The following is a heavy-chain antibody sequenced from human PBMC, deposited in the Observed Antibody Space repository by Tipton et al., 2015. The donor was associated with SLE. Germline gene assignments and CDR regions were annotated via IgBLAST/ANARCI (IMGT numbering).Heavy chain of an antibody. D-gene: IGHD6-13*01. V-gene: IGHV4-39*07. CDR2: IYYSGST. Sequence: TLSLTCTVSGGSISSSSYYWGWIRQPPGKGLEWIGSIYYSGSTYYNPSLKSRVTISVDTSKNQFSLKLSSVTAADTAVYYCARGRVGAGAYSSSWGGFFQHWGQGTLVTVSS. CDR3: ARGRVGAGAYSSSWGGFFQH. J-gene: IGHJ1*01. CDR1: GGSISSSSYY.